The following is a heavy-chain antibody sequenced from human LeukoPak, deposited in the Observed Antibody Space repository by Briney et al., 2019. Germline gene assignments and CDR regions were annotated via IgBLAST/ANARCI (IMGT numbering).Heavy chain of an antibody. CDR1: QFTFSDYT. V-gene: IGHV3-21*01. CDR3: ARYVYGVVTSFDY. Sequence: GGSLRLSCAASQFTFSDYTMNWVRRAPGKGLEWVSSISRRCDYIYYAESVKGRFTISRDNAKNSLYLQMNSLRAEDTAVYYCARYVYGVVTSFDYWGQGTLVTVSS. D-gene: IGHD3-3*01. CDR2: ISRRCDYI. J-gene: IGHJ4*02.